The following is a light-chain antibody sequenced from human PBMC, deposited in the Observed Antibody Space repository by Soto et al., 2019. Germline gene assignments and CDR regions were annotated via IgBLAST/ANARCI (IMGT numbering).Light chain of an antibody. CDR2: GAS. CDR1: QSVSSNY. CDR3: QQYGSSLYT. V-gene: IGKV3-20*01. Sequence: EIVLTQSPGTLSLSPGERATLSCRASQSVSSNYLAWYQQKPGQAPRLLIYGASSRATGIPDRFRGSGSGTDFTLTISRLEPEDFAVYYCQQYGSSLYTLGQGTKLEIK. J-gene: IGKJ2*01.